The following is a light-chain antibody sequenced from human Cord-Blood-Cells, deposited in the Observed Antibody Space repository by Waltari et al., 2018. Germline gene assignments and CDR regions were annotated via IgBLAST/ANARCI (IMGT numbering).Light chain of an antibody. CDR3: QQYDNLPIT. CDR2: EAS. CDR1: QDISHY. Sequence: DFQMTQSPSSLSASVGARVTITCPARQDISHYLNWYQQKPGKDPQHLIYEASNLEKGVPSRVSGSGSGTDFTFTISSLQPEDIATYYCQQYDNLPITFGQGTRLEIK. V-gene: IGKV1-33*01. J-gene: IGKJ5*01.